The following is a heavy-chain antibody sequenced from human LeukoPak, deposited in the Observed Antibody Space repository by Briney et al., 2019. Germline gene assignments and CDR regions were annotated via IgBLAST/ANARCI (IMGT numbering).Heavy chain of an antibody. CDR1: GFTFSDPY. D-gene: IGHD6-13*01. CDR3: ARTAGHLDY. J-gene: IGHJ4*02. V-gene: IGHV3-11*04. Sequence: PGGSLRLSCEASGFTFSDPYMSWIRQAPGKGLECLSYISGSGTDINYADSVRGRFTISRDNAKNLLYLQTNDLRVEDTAVYYCARTAGHLDYWGQGTLVTVSS. CDR2: ISGSGTDI.